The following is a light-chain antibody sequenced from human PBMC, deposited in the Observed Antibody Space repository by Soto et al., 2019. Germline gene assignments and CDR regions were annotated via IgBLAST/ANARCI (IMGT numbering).Light chain of an antibody. CDR1: SSNIGNNH. J-gene: IGLJ2*01. CDR3: AAWDGSLSGVV. Sequence: QSVLTQPPSASGTPGQRVTISCSGSSSNIGNNHVYWYQQLPGPAPKLLIYRDNQRPSGVPDRFSGSRSGTSASLAISGLRFEDEADYHCAAWDGSLSGVVFGGGTKLTVL. CDR2: RDN. V-gene: IGLV1-47*01.